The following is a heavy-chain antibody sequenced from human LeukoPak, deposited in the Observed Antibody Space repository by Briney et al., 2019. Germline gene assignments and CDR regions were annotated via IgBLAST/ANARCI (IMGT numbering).Heavy chain of an antibody. Sequence: GGSLRLSCAASGFTFSNAWMRWARQAPGKGLEWVGRINSQTDGGTTDYAASVKGRFTISRDDSKTTLYLQMNSLRTEDTAVYYCTTELGTGTTRVDYWGQGTMVTVSS. CDR3: TTELGTGTTRVDY. J-gene: IGHJ4*02. V-gene: IGHV3-15*01. D-gene: IGHD1-1*01. CDR2: INSQTDGGTT. CDR1: GFTFSNAW.